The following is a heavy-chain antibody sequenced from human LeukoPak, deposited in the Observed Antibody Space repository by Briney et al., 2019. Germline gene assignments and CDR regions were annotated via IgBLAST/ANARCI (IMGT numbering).Heavy chain of an antibody. D-gene: IGHD4-17*01. CDR2: MSRSGDRT. J-gene: IGHJ4*01. V-gene: IGHV3-23*01. CDR3: VSGGDYHVRLCTY. Sequence: GGSLRLSCAASGFTFSSYAMSWVRQAPGKGLEWVSGMSRSGDRTYYADSVKGRFTISRDNSKNTLYLQMNSLTAEDTAIYYCVSGGDYHVRLCTYWGQGTLVTVSS. CDR1: GFTFSSYA.